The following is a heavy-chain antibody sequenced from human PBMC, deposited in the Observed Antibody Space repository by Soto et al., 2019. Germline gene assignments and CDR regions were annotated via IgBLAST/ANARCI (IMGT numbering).Heavy chain of an antibody. CDR1: GGTFSSYA. V-gene: IGHV1-69*01. Sequence: QVQLVQSGAEVKKPGSSVKVSCKASGGTFSSYAISWVRQAPGQGLEWMGGIIPIFGTANYAQKFQGRVTIPADDSTSTDYMELSSLRSEDTAVYYCAIPNLHSSSWYFDYWGQGTLVTVSS. CDR3: AIPNLHSSSWYFDY. D-gene: IGHD6-13*01. J-gene: IGHJ4*02. CDR2: IIPIFGTA.